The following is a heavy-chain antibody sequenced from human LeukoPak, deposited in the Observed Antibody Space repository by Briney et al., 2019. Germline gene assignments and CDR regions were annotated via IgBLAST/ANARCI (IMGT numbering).Heavy chain of an antibody. D-gene: IGHD4-17*01. J-gene: IGHJ6*03. CDR2: ISAYNGNT. CDR3: AKTTVTSEEYFYYYMDV. Sequence: RASVKVSCKASGYTFTSYGISWVRQAPGQGLEGMGWISAYNGNTKYAQNVQGRVTMTTDRSTSTAYMELRGLRSDDTAVYYCAKTTVTSEEYFYYYMDVWGKGTTVTVSS. V-gene: IGHV1-18*01. CDR1: GYTFTSYG.